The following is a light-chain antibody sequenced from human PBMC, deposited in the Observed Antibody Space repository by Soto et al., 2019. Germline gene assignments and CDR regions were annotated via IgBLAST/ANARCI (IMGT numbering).Light chain of an antibody. V-gene: IGKV1-39*01. CDR1: QSISVH. Sequence: DIQMTQSPSSLSASVGDTVTITCRASQSISVHLNRYQQKPGKVPKLLIYAASNLQSGVPSSFSGSGSETDFSLTISSLQPEDFATYYFQQSYITPYTFGQGTKLQIK. J-gene: IGKJ2*01. CDR2: AAS. CDR3: QQSYITPYT.